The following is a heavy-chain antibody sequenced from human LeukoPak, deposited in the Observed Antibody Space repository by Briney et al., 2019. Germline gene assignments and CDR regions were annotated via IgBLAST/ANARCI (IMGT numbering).Heavy chain of an antibody. D-gene: IGHD6-13*01. CDR1: GYTFTDYY. CDR2: INTDSGGT. CDR3: ARGEGSSIDY. J-gene: IGHJ4*02. V-gene: IGHV1-2*02. Sequence: ASVKVSCVASGYTFTDYYMHWVRQAPGQGLEWMVWINTDSGGTNYAQKFQGRVTMTIDTSISTAYLELTRLTSDDTAVYYCARGEGSSIDYWGQGTLVTVSS.